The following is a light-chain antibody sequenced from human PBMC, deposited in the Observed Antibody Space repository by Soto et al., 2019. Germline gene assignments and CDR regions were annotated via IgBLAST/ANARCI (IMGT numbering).Light chain of an antibody. J-gene: IGKJ1*01. CDR3: HQYGASPWT. CDR2: GVS. V-gene: IGKV3-20*01. CDR1: ASVSINS. Sequence: EIVLTQSPGTLSLSAGESATLSCRARASVSINSCASCQQRPGQAASHLLYGVSTRATGTPDRFSASGSATEFTLNINRLEPEDFAVYYCHQYGASPWTFGQGTKVDIK.